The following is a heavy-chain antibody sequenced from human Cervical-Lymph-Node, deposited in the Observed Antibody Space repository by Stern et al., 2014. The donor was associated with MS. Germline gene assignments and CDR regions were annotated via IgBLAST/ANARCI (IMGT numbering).Heavy chain of an antibody. CDR2: INPNTGGT. CDR3: ARDEAVAGYNGMDV. J-gene: IGHJ6*02. V-gene: IGHV1-2*02. CDR1: GYTFTAYY. D-gene: IGHD6-19*01. Sequence: VQLGESGAEVKKPGASVKVSCKASGYTFTAYYIHWVRQAPGQGLEWMGWINPNTGGTNYAQNFQGRVTMTRDTSINTAYMELSRLRSDDTAIYYCARDEAVAGYNGMDVWGQGTTVTVSS.